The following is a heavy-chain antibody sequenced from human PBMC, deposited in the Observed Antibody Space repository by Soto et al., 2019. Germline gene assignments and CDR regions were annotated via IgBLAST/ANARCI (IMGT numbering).Heavy chain of an antibody. CDR3: ARRHSGGFFRFFDS. V-gene: IGHV1-69*06. CDR1: GGSVSTNP. Sequence: VASVKVSCKASGGSVSTNPISWVRQAPGQGLEWMGGTGSGTGPGNHAQKLQGRLTVTADKSTSTVYMELTNLSSEDTAVYYCARRHSGGFFRFFDSWGQGTLVTVSS. D-gene: IGHD2-15*01. CDR2: TGSGTGPG. J-gene: IGHJ4*02.